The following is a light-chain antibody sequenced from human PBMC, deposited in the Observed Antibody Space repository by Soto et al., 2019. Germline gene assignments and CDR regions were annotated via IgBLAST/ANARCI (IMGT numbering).Light chain of an antibody. J-gene: IGKJ1*01. CDR1: QSVGNN. CDR2: DAS. Sequence: ESVITQSPATLSVSPGERATLSCRASQSVGNNLAWFQHKPGQAPRLLIYDASIRDTGIRARFSGSGAGTDFTLTISSLQSEDVAVDFCQKYDNWTETFGQGTKVDIK. CDR3: QKYDNWTET. V-gene: IGKV3D-15*01.